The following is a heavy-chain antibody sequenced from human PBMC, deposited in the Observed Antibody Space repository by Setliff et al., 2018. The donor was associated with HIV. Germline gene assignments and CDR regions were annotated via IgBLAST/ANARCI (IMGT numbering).Heavy chain of an antibody. J-gene: IGHJ4*02. CDR1: DDPISSYY. D-gene: IGHD3-22*01. Sequence: SETLSLTCYVTDDPISSYYWSWVRQPAGKGLEWIGRIYIRGGTSYSPSLKSRATISLDTSKNQFSLMLTSVTAADTAVYYCARTPEDYDQYFFDRWGQGTLVTVSS. V-gene: IGHV4-4*07. CDR2: IYIRGGT. CDR3: ARTPEDYDQYFFDR.